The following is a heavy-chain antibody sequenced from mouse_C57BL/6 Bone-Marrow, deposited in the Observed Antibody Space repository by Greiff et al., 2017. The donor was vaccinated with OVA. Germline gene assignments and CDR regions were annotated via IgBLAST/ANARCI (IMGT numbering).Heavy chain of an antibody. D-gene: IGHD1-1*01. V-gene: IGHV1-5*01. J-gene: IGHJ2*01. CDR2: IYPGNSDT. CDR1: GYTFTSYW. CDR3: TVFITTGKYYFDY. Sequence: VQLQQSGTVLARPGASVKMSCKTSGYTFTSYWMHWVKQRPGQGLEWIGAIYPGNSDTSYNQKFKGKANLTAVTSASTSYMELRSMTHEYSAVYYCTVFITTGKYYFDYWGQGTTLTVSS.